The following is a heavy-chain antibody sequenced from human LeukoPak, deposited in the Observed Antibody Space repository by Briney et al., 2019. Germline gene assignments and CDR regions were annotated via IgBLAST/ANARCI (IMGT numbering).Heavy chain of an antibody. J-gene: IGHJ5*02. Sequence: GGSLRLACAASGFTVSSNFMTWVRQAPGKGLEWVSVIYSGGTTYYADSVKGRFTISRDKPNNTVYLQMNSLRAEDTAMYYCARAIQYRFDPWGQGTLVTVSS. CDR3: ARAIQYRFDP. CDR2: IYSGGTT. D-gene: IGHD2/OR15-2a*01. V-gene: IGHV3-53*01. CDR1: GFTVSSNF.